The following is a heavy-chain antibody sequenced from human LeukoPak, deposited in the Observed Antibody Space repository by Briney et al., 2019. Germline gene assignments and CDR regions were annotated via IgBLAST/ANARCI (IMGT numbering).Heavy chain of an antibody. CDR1: GYTFIGNY. J-gene: IGHJ4*02. Sequence: ASLKVSCKVSGYTFIGNYIHWVRQAPGQGLEWMGLMNPHTGAANYSQKFQGRVSMTRDTSISAAYMHLTRMKCDDTAVYYCARGKSGYSPWGQGTPVSVSS. CDR2: MNPHTGAA. D-gene: IGHD3-3*01. V-gene: IGHV1-2*02. CDR3: ARGKSGYSP.